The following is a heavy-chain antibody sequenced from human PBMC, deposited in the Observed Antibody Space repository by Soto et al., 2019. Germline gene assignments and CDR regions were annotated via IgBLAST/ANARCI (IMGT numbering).Heavy chain of an antibody. CDR1: GGSISSSSYY. V-gene: IGHV4-39*01. J-gene: IGHJ4*02. Sequence: QLQLQESGPGLVKPSETLSLTCTVSGGSISSSSYYWGWIRQPPGKGLEWIGSIYYSGSTYYNPSLKSRVTISVDTSKNQFSLKRSSVTAADTAVYYCARRNRDSSSWGELFDYWGQGTLVTVSS. CDR3: ARRNRDSSSWGELFDY. D-gene: IGHD6-13*01. CDR2: IYYSGST.